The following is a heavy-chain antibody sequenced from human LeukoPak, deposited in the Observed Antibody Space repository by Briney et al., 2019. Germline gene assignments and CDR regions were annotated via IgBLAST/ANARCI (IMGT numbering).Heavy chain of an antibody. CDR3: ARSNYDILTGYVYYYYGMDV. J-gene: IGHJ6*02. V-gene: IGHV1-2*02. D-gene: IGHD3-9*01. Sequence: ASVTVSCKASGYTFTGYYMHWVRQAPGQGLEWMGWINPNSGGTNYAQKFQGRVTMTRDTSISTAYMELSRLRSDDTAVYYCARSNYDILTGYVYYYYGMDVWGQGTTVTVSS. CDR1: GYTFTGYY. CDR2: INPNSGGT.